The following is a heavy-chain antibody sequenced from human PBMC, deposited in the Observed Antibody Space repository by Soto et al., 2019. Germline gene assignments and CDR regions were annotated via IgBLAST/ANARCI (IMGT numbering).Heavy chain of an antibody. Sequence: PGGSLRLSCAASGFTFSSYGIHWVRQAPGKGLEWVAVIWHAGSNKYYADSVKGRFTIYRDNSKNTRYLQMNSLRAEDTAVYYCARDRAMLNKDKTTYYYYCDMDVWGQGTTVTVSS. CDR2: IWHAGSNK. V-gene: IGHV3-33*08. CDR1: GFTFSSYG. J-gene: IGHJ6*02. D-gene: IGHD2-2*01. CDR3: ARDRAMLNKDKTTYYYYCDMDV.